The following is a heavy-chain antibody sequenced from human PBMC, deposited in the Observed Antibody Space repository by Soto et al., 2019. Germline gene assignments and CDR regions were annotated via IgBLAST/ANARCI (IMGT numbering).Heavy chain of an antibody. CDR2: ISSTTNYI. CDR3: ARESEDLTSNFDY. J-gene: IGHJ4*02. Sequence: GGSLRLSCAGSGFTFTRYSMNWVRQAPGKGLEWVSSISSTTNYIYYGDSMKGRFTISRDNAKNSLYLEMNSLRAEDTAVYYCARESEDLTSNFDYWGQGTLVTVSS. CDR1: GFTFTRYS. V-gene: IGHV3-21*06.